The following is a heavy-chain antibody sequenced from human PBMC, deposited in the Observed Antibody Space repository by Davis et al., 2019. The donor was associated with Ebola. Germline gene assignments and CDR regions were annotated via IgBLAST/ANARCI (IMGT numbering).Heavy chain of an antibody. CDR3: AREVVGAIPDY. D-gene: IGHD1-26*01. J-gene: IGHJ4*02. V-gene: IGHV3-33*01. Sequence: GESLKTSCAASGFTFSSYGMHWVRQAPGKGLEWVAVIWYDGSNKYYADSVKGRFTISRDNSKNTLYLQMNSLRAEDTAVYYCAREVVGAIPDYWGQGTLVTVSS. CDR1: GFTFSSYG. CDR2: IWYDGSNK.